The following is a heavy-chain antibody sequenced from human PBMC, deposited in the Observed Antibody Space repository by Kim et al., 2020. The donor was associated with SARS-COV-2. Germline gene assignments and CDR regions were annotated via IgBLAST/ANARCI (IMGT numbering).Heavy chain of an antibody. Sequence: PSPRRRGTISVDTSKNQFALKLSSVTAADTAVYYCARATTTIFGVVSEFDYWGQGTLVTVSS. V-gene: IGHV4-31*02. CDR3: ARATTTIFGVVSEFDY. D-gene: IGHD3-3*01. J-gene: IGHJ4*02.